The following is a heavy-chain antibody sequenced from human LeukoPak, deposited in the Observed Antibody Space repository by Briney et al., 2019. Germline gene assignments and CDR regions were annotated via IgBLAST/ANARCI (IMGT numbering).Heavy chain of an antibody. CDR3: ARGPYYYGSGSYYLA. Sequence: SETLSLTCAVYGGSFSGYYWGWIRQPPGKGLEWIGEINHSGSTNYNPSLKSRVTISVDTSKNQFSLKLSSVTAADTAVYYCARGPYYYGSGSYYLAWGQGTLVTVSS. D-gene: IGHD3-10*01. CDR1: GGSFSGYY. CDR2: INHSGST. V-gene: IGHV4-34*01. J-gene: IGHJ5*02.